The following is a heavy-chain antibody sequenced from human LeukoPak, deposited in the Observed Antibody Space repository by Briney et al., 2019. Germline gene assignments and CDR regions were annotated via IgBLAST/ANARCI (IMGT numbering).Heavy chain of an antibody. J-gene: IGHJ5*02. CDR2: ISGSGGST. V-gene: IGHV3-23*01. D-gene: IGHD6-19*01. CDR1: GFTFSSYA. CDR3: AKAPSVGIAVAGTEWFDP. Sequence: GGSLRLSCAASGFTFSSYAMSWVRQAPGKGLEWVSAISGSGGSTYYADSVKGRFTISRDNSKNTLYLQMNSLRAEDTAVYYCAKAPSVGIAVAGTEWFDPWGQGTLVTVSS.